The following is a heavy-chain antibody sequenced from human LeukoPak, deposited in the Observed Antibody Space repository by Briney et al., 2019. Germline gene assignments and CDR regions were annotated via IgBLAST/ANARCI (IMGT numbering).Heavy chain of an antibody. J-gene: IGHJ4*02. CDR1: GDSMSSFY. Sequence: PSETLSLTCTVSGDSMSSFYWDWIRQPAGKGLQWIGRIYTSGVTNYNPSLKSRVTMSVDTSRNQFSLKLNSVTAADTAEYYCAREWTSGDGSGYPYYFDYWGPGTLVTVSS. D-gene: IGHD3-22*01. V-gene: IGHV4-4*07. CDR3: AREWTSGDGSGYPYYFDY. CDR2: IYTSGVT.